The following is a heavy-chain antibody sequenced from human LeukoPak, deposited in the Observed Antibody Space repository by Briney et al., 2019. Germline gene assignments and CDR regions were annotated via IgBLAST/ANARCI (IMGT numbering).Heavy chain of an antibody. CDR3: PKTGYSSSWFIFDY. CDR2: ISGSGGST. D-gene: IGHD6-13*01. V-gene: IGHV3-23*01. Sequence: PGGSLRLSCAASGFTFSSYAMSWVRQAPGRGLEWVSAISGSGGSTYYADSVKGRFTISRDNSKNTLYLQMNSLRAEDTAVYYCPKTGYSSSWFIFDYWGQGTLVTVSS. CDR1: GFTFSSYA. J-gene: IGHJ4*02.